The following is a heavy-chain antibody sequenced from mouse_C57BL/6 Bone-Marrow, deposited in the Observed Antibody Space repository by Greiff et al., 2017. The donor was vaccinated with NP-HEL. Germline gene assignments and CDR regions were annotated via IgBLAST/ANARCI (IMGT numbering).Heavy chain of an antibody. V-gene: IGHV1-59*01. D-gene: IGHD3-3*01. CDR1: GYTFTSYW. Sequence: QVQLQQPGAELVRPGTSVKLSCKASGYTFTSYWMHWVKQRPGQGLEWIGVIDPSDSYTNYNQKFKGKATLTVDTSSSTAYMQLSSLTSEDSAVYYCARGDGDYWGKGTTLTVSS. CDR3: ARGDGDY. CDR2: IDPSDSYT. J-gene: IGHJ2*01.